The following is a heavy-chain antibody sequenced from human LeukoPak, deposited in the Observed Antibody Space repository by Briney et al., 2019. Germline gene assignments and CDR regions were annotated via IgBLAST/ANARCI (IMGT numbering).Heavy chain of an antibody. J-gene: IGHJ6*03. CDR1: GYTFTSYD. Sequence: WASVKVSCKASGYTFTSYDINWGRQATGQGLEWMGWMNPNSGNTGYAQKFQGRVTMTRNTSISTAYMELSSLRSEDTAVYYCARGRDSGYLWYYYYMDVWGKGTTVTVSS. D-gene: IGHD5-12*01. V-gene: IGHV1-8*01. CDR3: ARGRDSGYLWYYYYMDV. CDR2: MNPNSGNT.